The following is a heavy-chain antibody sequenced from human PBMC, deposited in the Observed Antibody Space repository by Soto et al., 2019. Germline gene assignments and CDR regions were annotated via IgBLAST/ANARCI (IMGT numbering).Heavy chain of an antibody. Sequence: GGSLRLSCAASGFTFSSYSMNWVRQAPGKGLEWVSYISGTSSTIYYADSVKGRFTTSRDNDKNLLYLQMISLRAEDTAPYYSATPKRGGGRGWGQGTLVTVST. CDR2: ISGTSSTI. V-gene: IGHV3-48*01. D-gene: IGHD2-21*01. J-gene: IGHJ4*02. CDR1: GFTFSSYS. CDR3: ATPKRGGGRG.